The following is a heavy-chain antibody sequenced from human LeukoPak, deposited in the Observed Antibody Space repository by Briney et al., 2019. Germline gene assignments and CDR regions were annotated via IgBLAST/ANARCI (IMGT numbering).Heavy chain of an antibody. V-gene: IGHV3-48*04. CDR3: ARDGSRYCSSTSCLSGYYYNMDV. CDR2: ISSSGSTI. D-gene: IGHD2-2*01. CDR1: GFTFSSYS. Sequence: GGSLRLSCAASGFTFSSYSMNWVRQAPGKGLEWVSYISSSGSTIYYADSVKGRFTISRDNAKNSLYLQMTSLRAEDTAVYYCARDGSRYCSSTSCLSGYYYNMDVCGKGTTVTISS. J-gene: IGHJ6*03.